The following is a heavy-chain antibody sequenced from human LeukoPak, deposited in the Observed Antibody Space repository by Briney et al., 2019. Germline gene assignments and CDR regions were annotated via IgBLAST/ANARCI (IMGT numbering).Heavy chain of an antibody. D-gene: IGHD5-18*01. CDR3: ARTTAMVTIFDY. CDR2: INAGNGNT. Sequence: ASVKVSCKASGFTFTTYAMHWVRQAPGQRLEWMGWINAGNGNTKYSQKFQGRVTITRDTSASTAYMELSSLRSEDTAVYYCARTTAMVTIFDYWGQGTLVTVSS. J-gene: IGHJ4*02. V-gene: IGHV1-3*01. CDR1: GFTFTTYA.